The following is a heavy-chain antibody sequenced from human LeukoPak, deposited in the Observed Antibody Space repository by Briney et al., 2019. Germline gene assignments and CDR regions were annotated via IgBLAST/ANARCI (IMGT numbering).Heavy chain of an antibody. CDR2: ISYDGSNK. CDR1: GFTFSSYG. CDR3: AKDQLDYYDSSGYYGDWFDP. D-gene: IGHD3-22*01. V-gene: IGHV3-30*18. Sequence: PGGSLRLSCAASGFTFSSYGMHWVRQAPGKGLEWVAVISYDGSNKYYADSAKGRFTISRDNSKNTLYLQMNSLRAEDTAVYYCAKDQLDYYDSSGYYGDWFDPWGQGTLVTVSS. J-gene: IGHJ5*02.